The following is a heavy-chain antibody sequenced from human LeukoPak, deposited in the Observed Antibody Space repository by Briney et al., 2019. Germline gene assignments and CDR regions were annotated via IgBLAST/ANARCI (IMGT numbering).Heavy chain of an antibody. Sequence: GGSLGLSCEPSGFTVDSNYLSWVRQAPGKGLEWVAAISASGDDTFYADFVKGRFTISRDNSKNILYLQMNSLRAEDTAMYFCAKDVWWSVSWGQGTPVTVSS. V-gene: IGHV3-23*01. J-gene: IGHJ5*02. CDR1: GFTVDSNY. D-gene: IGHD2-8*02. CDR3: AKDVWWSVS. CDR2: ISASGDDT.